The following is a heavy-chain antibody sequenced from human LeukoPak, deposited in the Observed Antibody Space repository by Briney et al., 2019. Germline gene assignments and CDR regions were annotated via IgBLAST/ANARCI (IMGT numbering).Heavy chain of an antibody. CDR1: GFTFSSYW. CDR3: ARKRYRDTATGPVVY. CDR2: INSDGSST. Sequence: GGSLRLSCAASGFTFSSYWMHWVRQAPGKGLVWVSRINSDGSSTSYADSVKGRFTISRDNAKNTLYLQMNSLRAEDTAVYYCARKRYRDTATGPVVYWGQGTLVTVSS. V-gene: IGHV3-74*01. J-gene: IGHJ4*02. D-gene: IGHD5-18*01.